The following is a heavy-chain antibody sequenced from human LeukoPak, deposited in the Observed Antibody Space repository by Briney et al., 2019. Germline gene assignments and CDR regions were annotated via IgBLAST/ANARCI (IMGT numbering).Heavy chain of an antibody. CDR1: GFTFSSYG. Sequence: GGSLRLSCAASGFTFSSYGMHWVRQAPGKGLEWVAVISYDGSNKYYADSVKGRSTISRDNSKNTLYLQMNSLRAEDTAVYYCARDDDGLGCMDVWGQGTTVTVSS. V-gene: IGHV3-30*03. CDR2: ISYDGSNK. D-gene: IGHD6-19*01. CDR3: ARDDDGLGCMDV. J-gene: IGHJ6*02.